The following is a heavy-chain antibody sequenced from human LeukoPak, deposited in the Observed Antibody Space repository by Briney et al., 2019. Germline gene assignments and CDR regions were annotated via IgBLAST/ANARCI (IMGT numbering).Heavy chain of an antibody. Sequence: PGGSLRLSCAASRFTFSSYGMHWVRQAPGRGLEWVAFIPDDGSNKNYADAVKGRFTISRDNSKNTLYLQMNSLRAEDTAVYYCASVMGATDAFDIWGQGTMVTVSS. V-gene: IGHV3-30*02. CDR2: IPDDGSNK. J-gene: IGHJ3*02. CDR1: RFTFSSYG. D-gene: IGHD1-26*01. CDR3: ASVMGATDAFDI.